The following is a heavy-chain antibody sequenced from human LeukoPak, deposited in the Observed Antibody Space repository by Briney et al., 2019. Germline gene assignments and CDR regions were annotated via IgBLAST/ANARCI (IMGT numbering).Heavy chain of an antibody. CDR3: ARETGSYDFWSGYQPYYYYGVDV. D-gene: IGHD3-3*01. CDR1: GYTFTGYY. Sequence: GASVKVSCKASGYTFTGYYMHWVRQAPGQGLEWMGWINPNSGGTNYAQKFQGWVTMTRDTSISTAYMELSRLRSDDTAVYYCARETGSYDFWSGYQPYYYYGVDVWGQGTTVTVSS. J-gene: IGHJ6*02. CDR2: INPNSGGT. V-gene: IGHV1-2*04.